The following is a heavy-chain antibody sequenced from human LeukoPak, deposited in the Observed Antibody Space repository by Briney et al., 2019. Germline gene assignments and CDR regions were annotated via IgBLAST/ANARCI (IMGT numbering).Heavy chain of an antibody. V-gene: IGHV1-46*01. J-gene: IGHJ4*02. CDR3: ARVGFYYSDRVLDY. Sequence: ASVKVSCKASGYTFTVYYMHWVRQAPGHGLEWVGMINPSGGTTSYAQKFQGRLTMTRDTSTSTVYMELSSLKSEDTAVYYSARVGFYYSDRVLDYWGQGTLVTVSS. CDR1: GYTFTVYY. D-gene: IGHD3-9*01. CDR2: INPSGGTT.